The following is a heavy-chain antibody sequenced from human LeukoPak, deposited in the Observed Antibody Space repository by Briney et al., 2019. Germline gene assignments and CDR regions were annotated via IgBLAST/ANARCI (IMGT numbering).Heavy chain of an antibody. V-gene: IGHV1-46*01. J-gene: IGHJ3*02. CDR2: INPSGGST. Sequence: ASVKVSCKASGYTFTSYYMHWVRQAPGQGLEWIGTINPSGGSTSYAQKFQGRVTMTRDTSTSTVYMELSSLRSEDTAVYYCARDGPDTAMVREGGYDAFDIWGQGTMVTVSS. CDR3: ARDGPDTAMVREGGYDAFDI. CDR1: GYTFTSYY. D-gene: IGHD5-18*01.